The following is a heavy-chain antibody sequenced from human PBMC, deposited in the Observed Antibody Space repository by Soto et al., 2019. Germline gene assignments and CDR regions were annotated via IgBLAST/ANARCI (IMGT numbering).Heavy chain of an antibody. Sequence: PSETLSLTCIVSGGSISSSSYYWGWIRQPAGKGLEWIGSIYYGGSTYYNPSLKSRVTISVDTSKNQFSLKLSSVTAADTAVYYCARRDGYYFDYWGQGTLVTVSS. CDR2: IYYGGST. CDR1: GGSISSSSYY. V-gene: IGHV4-39*01. CDR3: ARRDGYYFDY. J-gene: IGHJ4*02.